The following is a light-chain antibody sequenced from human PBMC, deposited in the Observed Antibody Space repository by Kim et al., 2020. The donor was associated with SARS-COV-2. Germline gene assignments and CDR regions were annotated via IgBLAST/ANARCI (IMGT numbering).Light chain of an antibody. Sequence: QRVTISCSGSRSNIGSNYVYWYQQLPGTAPKLLIYRNNQRPSVVPDRFSGSKSGTSASLAISGLRSEDEADYYCAAWDDSLSGRVFGGGTQLTVL. J-gene: IGLJ3*02. CDR1: RSNIGSNY. CDR3: AAWDDSLSGRV. V-gene: IGLV1-47*01. CDR2: RNN.